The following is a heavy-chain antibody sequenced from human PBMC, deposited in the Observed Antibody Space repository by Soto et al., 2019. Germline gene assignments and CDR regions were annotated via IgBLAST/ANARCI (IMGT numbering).Heavy chain of an antibody. D-gene: IGHD6-19*01. CDR2: ITPVLGIA. CDR1: GRTFSSYS. J-gene: IGHJ6*02. V-gene: IGHV1-69*02. Sequence: QVQLVQSGAEVKKPGSSVKVSCEASGRTFSSYSIIWVRQAPGQGLEWMGRITPVLGIARYAQKFQGRVTNAGSKRARAALMDLRSLTFADTAWYYCAVGGAVAGDPNLQRYYYGMDVWGQGTKVTVSS. CDR3: AVGGAVAGDPNLQRYYYGMDV.